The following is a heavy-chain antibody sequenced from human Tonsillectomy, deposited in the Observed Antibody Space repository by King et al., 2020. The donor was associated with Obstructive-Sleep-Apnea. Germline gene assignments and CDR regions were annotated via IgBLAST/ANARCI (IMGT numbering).Heavy chain of an antibody. J-gene: IGHJ4*02. CDR2: ISGSGSDT. CDR1: GITFSDYA. D-gene: IGHD6-6*01. CDR3: AKERSASGGWGSLDF. V-gene: IGHV3-23*04. Sequence: EVQLVESGGDLVQPGQSLRLSCAASGITFSDYAMTWVRQAPGQGLQWVSGISGSGSDTYYADSVTGRFTISRVNSKNTVFLQMNRLRVEDTAIYYCAKERSASGGWGSLDFWGQGTVVTVSS.